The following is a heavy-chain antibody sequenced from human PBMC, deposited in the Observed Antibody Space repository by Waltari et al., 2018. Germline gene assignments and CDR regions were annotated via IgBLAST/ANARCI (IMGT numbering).Heavy chain of an antibody. CDR1: GGSIRSSSYY. J-gene: IGHJ3*01. CDR2: IDYRGVV. D-gene: IGHD1-26*01. V-gene: IGHV4-39*01. CDR3: AAHQGGKHTLEAFDV. Sequence: QLQLHESGPGLVKPSETLSLTCTVSGGSIRSSSYYWAWVRQPPGKGLEWMGSIDYRGVVYDRPSLKSRVTITIDTSMNQCSRRVTSVTATDTALYYWAAHQGGKHTLEAFDVWGQGTMVTVSS.